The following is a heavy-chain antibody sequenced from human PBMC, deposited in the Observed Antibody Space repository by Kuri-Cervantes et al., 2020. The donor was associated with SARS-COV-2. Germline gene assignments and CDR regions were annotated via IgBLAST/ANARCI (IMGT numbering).Heavy chain of an antibody. CDR2: ISGSGGRT. CDR1: GFTFSSYA. CDR3: ARGELGISDY. Sequence: CPVSGFTFSSYAMSWVRQAPGKGLEWVSAISGSGGRTYYADSVKGRFTISRDNSKNTLYLQMNSLRAEDTAVYYCARGELGISDYWGQGTLVTVSS. J-gene: IGHJ4*02. D-gene: IGHD7-27*01. V-gene: IGHV3-23*01.